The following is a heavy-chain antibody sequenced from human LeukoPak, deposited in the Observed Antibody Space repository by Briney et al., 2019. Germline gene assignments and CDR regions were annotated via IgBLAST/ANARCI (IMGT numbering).Heavy chain of an antibody. V-gene: IGHV1-2*02. Sequence: ASVKVSCKASGYTFTGYYMHWVRQAPGQGLEWMGWINPNSGGTNYAQKFQGRVTMTRDTSISTAYMELSSLRAEDTAVYYCAKASYFDWFMGGYYFDYWGQGTLVTVSS. CDR2: INPNSGGT. CDR1: GYTFTGYY. CDR3: AKASYFDWFMGGYYFDY. D-gene: IGHD3-9*01. J-gene: IGHJ4*02.